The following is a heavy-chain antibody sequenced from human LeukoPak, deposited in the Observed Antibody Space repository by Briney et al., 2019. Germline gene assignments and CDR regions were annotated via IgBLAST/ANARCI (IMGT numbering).Heavy chain of an antibody. CDR3: AKAVNFDWLPNDY. CDR1: GFTFSSYA. D-gene: IGHD3-9*01. V-gene: IGHV3-23*01. Sequence: GGSLRLSCAASGFTFSSYAMTWVRQAPGKGLEWVSGISGSGGSTYYANSVRGRFTISRDNSKNTLYLQMNSLRAGDTAVYYCAKAVNFDWLPNDYWGQGTLVTVSS. J-gene: IGHJ4*02. CDR2: ISGSGGST.